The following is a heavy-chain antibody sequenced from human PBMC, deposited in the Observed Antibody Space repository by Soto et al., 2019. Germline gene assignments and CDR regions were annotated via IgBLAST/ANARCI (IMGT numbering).Heavy chain of an antibody. V-gene: IGHV3-53*02. J-gene: IGHJ4*02. CDR1: GFSVSSKY. CDR2: IFSNGGT. CDR3: ARDAPDGSGPFDY. D-gene: IGHD3-22*01. Sequence: EVQLVETGGGLIQPGGSLRLSCAASGFSVSSKYMSWVRQAPGKGLEWVSVIFSNGGTYYADSVKGRFTISRDNSKNTLYLQMNSLRAADTAVYYCARDAPDGSGPFDYGGQGTLVTVSS.